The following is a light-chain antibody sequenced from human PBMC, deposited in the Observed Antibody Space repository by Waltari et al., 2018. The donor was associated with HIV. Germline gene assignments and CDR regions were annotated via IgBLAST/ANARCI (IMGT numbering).Light chain of an antibody. CDR2: STN. J-gene: IGLJ3*02. CDR3: VLYMGGGIWV. Sequence: QTVVTQEPSFSVSPGGTVTLTCGLNSGSVSTSYYPSWYQQTPGQTPRTLIYSTNSRSSGVPDRFSGSILGNKAALTITVAQADDESDYYCVLYMGGGIWVFGGGTKVTVL. CDR1: SGSVSTSYY. V-gene: IGLV8-61*01.